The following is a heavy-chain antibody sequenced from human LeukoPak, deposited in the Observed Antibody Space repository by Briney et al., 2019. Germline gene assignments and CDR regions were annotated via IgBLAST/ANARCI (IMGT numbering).Heavy chain of an antibody. V-gene: IGHV4-61*02. CDR1: GGSVSSGSYY. J-gene: IGHJ4*02. CDR3: ARDLFGEY. CDR2: IYPSG. D-gene: IGHD3-10*01. Sequence: SQTLSLTCTVSGGSVSSGSYYWSWIRQPAGKGLEWIGRIYPSGSTIYPSGTTHSNPSLKSRVTISVDTSKNQFSLKLSSVTAADTAVYYCARDLFGEYWGQGTLVTVSS.